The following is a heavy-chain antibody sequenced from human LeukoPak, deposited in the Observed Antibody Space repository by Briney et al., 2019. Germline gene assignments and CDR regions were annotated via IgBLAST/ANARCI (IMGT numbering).Heavy chain of an antibody. CDR3: ATDRSLGYGLLIGLDP. CDR1: GFTFSSSA. CDR2: IVVGSGDT. V-gene: IGHV1-58*01. Sequence: SVKVSCKASGFTFSSSAVQWVRQARGERLEWIGRIVVGSGDTNYAQKFQQRVTITRDMSTGTAYMELSSLTSEDTAVYYCATDRSLGYGLLIGLDPWGQGTLVTVSS. D-gene: IGHD3-9*01. J-gene: IGHJ5*02.